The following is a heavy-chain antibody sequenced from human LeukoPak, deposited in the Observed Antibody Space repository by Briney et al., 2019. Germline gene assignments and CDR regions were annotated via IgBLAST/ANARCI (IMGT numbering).Heavy chain of an antibody. CDR3: ARGAGSWDY. J-gene: IGHJ4*02. CDR2: IYYSGST. CDR1: GGSISNYY. D-gene: IGHD6-6*01. V-gene: IGHV4-59*01. Sequence: PSETLSLTCTVSGGSISNYYWSWIRQPPVKVLEWIGYIYYSGSTNYNPSLKSRVTISVDTSKNQFSLKLSSVTAADTAVYYCARGAGSWDYWGQGTLVTVSS.